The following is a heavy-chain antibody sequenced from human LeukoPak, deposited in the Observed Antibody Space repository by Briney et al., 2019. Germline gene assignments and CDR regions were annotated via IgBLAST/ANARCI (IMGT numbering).Heavy chain of an antibody. CDR1: GFTFSSNA. Sequence: AGGSLRLSCVASGFTFSSNAMSWVRQAPGKGLEWVSVIYSGGSTYYADSVKGRFTISRDNSKNTLYLQMNSLRAEDTAVYYCAREDENWGQGTLVTVSS. J-gene: IGHJ4*02. V-gene: IGHV3-53*01. CDR3: AREDEN. CDR2: IYSGGST.